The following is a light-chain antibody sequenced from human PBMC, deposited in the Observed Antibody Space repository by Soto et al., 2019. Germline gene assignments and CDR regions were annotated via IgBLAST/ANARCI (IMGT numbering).Light chain of an antibody. CDR3: LQDNNYPRT. J-gene: IGKJ3*01. V-gene: IGKV1-6*01. Sequence: IQMTQSPYSLSASVGDRVTFICRASQDIRSELSWFQQKPGRPPKLLIYGASILQSGVPSRFSGSGSGTDFTLTINRLQSEDFATYYCLQDNNYPRTFGPGTKVEVK. CDR1: QDIRSE. CDR2: GAS.